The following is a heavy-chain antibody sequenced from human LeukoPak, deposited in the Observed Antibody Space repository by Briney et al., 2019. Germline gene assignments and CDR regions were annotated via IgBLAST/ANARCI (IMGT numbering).Heavy chain of an antibody. D-gene: IGHD3-22*01. V-gene: IGHV3-23*01. CDR2: ISGNGGNT. CDR1: GFTFRGYA. J-gene: IGHJ5*02. CDR3: AKDLGQWVVTSWFDP. Sequence: PGGSLRLSCAASGFTFRGYAMSWVRQAPGKGLEWVSVISGNGGNTKYADSVKGRFTISRDNSKNTLYLQMNSLRAEDTAVYYCAKDLGQWVVTSWFDPWGQGTLVTVSS.